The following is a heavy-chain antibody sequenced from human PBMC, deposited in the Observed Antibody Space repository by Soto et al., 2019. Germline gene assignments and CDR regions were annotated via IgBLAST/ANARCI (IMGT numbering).Heavy chain of an antibody. CDR3: ARVRFAVRGYSYGYRAHSFDP. D-gene: IGHD5-18*01. V-gene: IGHV4-30-4*01. Sequence: SATRSLTCTVSGCSISSGDYYWSWIRQPTGKGLEWIGEINHSGSTNYNPSLKSRVTISVDTSKNQFSLKLSSVTAADTAVYYCARVRFAVRGYSYGYRAHSFDPWGQGTLVTVS. J-gene: IGHJ5*02. CDR1: GCSISSGDYY. CDR2: INHSGST.